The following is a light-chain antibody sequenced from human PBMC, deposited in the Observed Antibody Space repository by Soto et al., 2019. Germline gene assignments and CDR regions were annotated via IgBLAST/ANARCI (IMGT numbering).Light chain of an antibody. CDR3: SSYTSSSTLV. J-gene: IGLJ1*01. V-gene: IGLV2-14*04. CDR1: SSDVGGYNY. Sequence: GTSSDVGGYNYVSWYQQHPGKAPKLMIYDVSNRPSGVSNRFSGSKSGNTASLTISGLQAEDEADYYCSSYTSSSTLVFGTGTKVTVL. CDR2: DVS.